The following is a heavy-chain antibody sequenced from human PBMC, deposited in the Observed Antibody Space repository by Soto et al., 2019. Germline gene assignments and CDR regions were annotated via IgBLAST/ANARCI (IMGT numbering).Heavy chain of an antibody. J-gene: IGHJ4*02. CDR2: ISAYNGNT. CDR1: GYIFTSYG. Sequence: ASVKVSCKASGYIFTSYGINWMRQAPGQGLEWMGWISAYNGNTNYAQNFQDRVTLTTDTSTTTAYMELRNLRSDETAVYYCARDSSAAGARPFEYWGQGTLVTVSS. CDR3: ARDSSAAGARPFEY. V-gene: IGHV1-18*01. D-gene: IGHD6-13*01.